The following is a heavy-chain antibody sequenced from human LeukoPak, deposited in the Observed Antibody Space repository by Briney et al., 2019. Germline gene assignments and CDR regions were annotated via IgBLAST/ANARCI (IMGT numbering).Heavy chain of an antibody. J-gene: IGHJ4*02. D-gene: IGHD4-17*01. Sequence: PSQTLSLTCSVSGGSISSGDYSWSWIRQPPGRGLAWIGCFYETGSTNYDSSLKSRATISVDTSKNQFSLKLSSVTAADTAVYYCARGRGYGDYEVYFDYWGQGTLVTVSS. CDR3: ARGRGYGDYEVYFDY. V-gene: IGHV4-30-2*03. CDR1: GGSISSGDYS. CDR2: FYETGST.